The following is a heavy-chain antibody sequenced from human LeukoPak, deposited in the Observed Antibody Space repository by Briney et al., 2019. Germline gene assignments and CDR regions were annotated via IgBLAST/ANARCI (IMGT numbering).Heavy chain of an antibody. J-gene: IGHJ3*02. CDR3: ARARLAVVVTAWYAFDI. CDR1: GFTFSSYS. D-gene: IGHD2-21*02. CDR2: ISSSSSYI. Sequence: GGSLRLSCAASGFTFSSYSMNWVRQAPGKGLEWVSSISSSSSYIYYADSVKGRFTISRDNAKNSLYQQMNSLRAEDTAVYYCARARLAVVVTAWYAFDIWGQGTMVTVSS. V-gene: IGHV3-21*01.